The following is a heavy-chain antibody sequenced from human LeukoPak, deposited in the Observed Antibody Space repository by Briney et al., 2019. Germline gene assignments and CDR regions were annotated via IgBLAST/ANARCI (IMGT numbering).Heavy chain of an antibody. V-gene: IGHV4-34*01. CDR1: GGSFSGYY. Sequence: SETLSLTCAVYGGSFSGYYWGWIRQSPGKGLEWIGTMYHSGGTNYNPSLRSRVTISVDTSKNQFSLNLNSMTAADTAVYYCASRISSGVDYWGQGTLVIVSS. CDR3: ASRISSGVDY. CDR2: MYHSGGT. D-gene: IGHD6-19*01. J-gene: IGHJ4*02.